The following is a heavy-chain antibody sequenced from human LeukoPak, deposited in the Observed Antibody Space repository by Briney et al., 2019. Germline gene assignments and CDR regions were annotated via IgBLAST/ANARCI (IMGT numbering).Heavy chain of an antibody. CDR2: IWFDGSQE. CDR3: ARELAAARLDF. J-gene: IGHJ4*02. D-gene: IGHD6-6*01. Sequence: PGGSLRLSCAASGYTFTDHGMHWVRQAPGKGLEWVADIWFDGSQEYYADTVKGRFTISRDISKSILYLQMNSLRAEDTGVYYCARELAAARLDFRGQGTLVTVSS. V-gene: IGHV3-33*01. CDR1: GYTFTDHG.